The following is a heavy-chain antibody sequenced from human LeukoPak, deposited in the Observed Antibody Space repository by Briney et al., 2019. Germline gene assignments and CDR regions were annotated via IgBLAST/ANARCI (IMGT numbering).Heavy chain of an antibody. J-gene: IGHJ4*02. V-gene: IGHV1-18*01. CDR1: GYTFTSYS. D-gene: IGHD6-13*01. Sequence: ASVKVSCKASGYTFTSYSISWVRQAPGQGLEWLGWVRGYNGDTNYAQKIQGTVSMTTDTSTTTAYIELRSLTSDDTAVYYCARDGSRKDSTLFDYWGQGTLVIVSS. CDR2: VRGYNGDT. CDR3: ARDGSRKDSTLFDY.